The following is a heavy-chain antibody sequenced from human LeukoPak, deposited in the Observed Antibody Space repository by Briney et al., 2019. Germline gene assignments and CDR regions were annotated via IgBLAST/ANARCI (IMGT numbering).Heavy chain of an antibody. CDR2: IKQDGSGK. CDR1: GFTFSSYW. Sequence: PGGSLRLSCAASGFTFSSYWMNWVRQAPGKGLEWVANIKQDGSGKYYVDSVKGRFTISRDNAKKSLYLQMNSLRAEDTAVYYCAKDARGYSGYDPDFDYWGQGTLVTVSS. D-gene: IGHD5-12*01. V-gene: IGHV3-7*03. CDR3: AKDARGYSGYDPDFDY. J-gene: IGHJ4*02.